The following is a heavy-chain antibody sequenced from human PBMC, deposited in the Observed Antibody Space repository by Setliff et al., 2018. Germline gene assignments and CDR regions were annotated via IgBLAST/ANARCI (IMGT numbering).Heavy chain of an antibody. CDR1: GGSISSYY. CDR2: IYYSGST. D-gene: IGHD6-13*01. CDR3: ARHSNSWPVDY. J-gene: IGHJ4*02. Sequence: SETLSLTCTVSGGSISSYYWSWIRQPPGKGLEWIGYIYYSGSTNYNPSLKSRVTISVDTSKNQFSLRLSSVTAADTAVYYCARHSNSWPVDYWGQGTLVTVSS. V-gene: IGHV4-59*08.